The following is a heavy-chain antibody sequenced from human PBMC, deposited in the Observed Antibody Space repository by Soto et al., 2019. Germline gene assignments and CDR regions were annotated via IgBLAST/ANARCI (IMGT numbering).Heavy chain of an antibody. D-gene: IGHD1-20*01. CDR3: TRLHDRITGNTMDDY. J-gene: IGHJ4*02. V-gene: IGHV3-23*01. CDR2: ISGSGGST. Sequence: EVQLLESGGGLVQPGGSLRLSCAASGFTFSSYAMSWVRQAPGKGLEWVSAISGSGGSTYYADSVKGRFTISRDNSKNTAYLQMNSLKTEDTAVYYCTRLHDRITGNTMDDYWGQGTLVTVSS. CDR1: GFTFSSYA.